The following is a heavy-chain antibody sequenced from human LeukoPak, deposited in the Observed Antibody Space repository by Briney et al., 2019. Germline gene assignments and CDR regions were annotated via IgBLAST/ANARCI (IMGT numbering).Heavy chain of an antibody. V-gene: IGHV6-1*01. J-gene: IGHJ5*02. Sequence: SQTLSLTCAISGDSVSINSVTWNWIRQSPSRGLEWLGRTYYRSTWYNDYAVSVRGRIPVNPDTYKNQFSLHLNSVTPEDTAVYYCARRLTQYDCFDPWGQGILVTVSS. CDR1: GDSVSINSVT. D-gene: IGHD2-2*01. CDR2: TYYRSTWYN. CDR3: ARRLTQYDCFDP.